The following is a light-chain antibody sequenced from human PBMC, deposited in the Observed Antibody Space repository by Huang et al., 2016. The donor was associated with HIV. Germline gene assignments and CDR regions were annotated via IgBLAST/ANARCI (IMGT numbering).Light chain of an antibody. Sequence: DIVMTQSPDSLAVSPGEMATINCKSSQSLLYSLSKKNYLAWFQQKPGRPPKLLIYWATTRESGVPDRFSGSGSGTDFTLTINNLQAEDVAVYFCLQYYSVPQTFGHGTKVEIK. CDR2: WAT. CDR3: LQYYSVPQT. J-gene: IGKJ1*01. V-gene: IGKV4-1*01. CDR1: QSLLYSLSKKNY.